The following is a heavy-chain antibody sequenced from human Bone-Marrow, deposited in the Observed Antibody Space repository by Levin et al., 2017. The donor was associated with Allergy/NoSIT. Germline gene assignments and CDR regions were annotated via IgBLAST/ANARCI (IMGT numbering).Heavy chain of an antibody. J-gene: IGHJ6*03. CDR1: GFTFSSYA. V-gene: IGHV3-23*01. D-gene: IGHD2-15*01. CDR2: ISGSGGST. Sequence: GGSLRLSCAASGFTFSSYAMSWVRQAPGKGLEWVSAISGSGGSTYYADSVKGRFTISRDNSKNTLYLQMNSLRAEDTAVYYCAKDGGEVVVAATATSNYYYYYYMDVWGKGTTVTVSS. CDR3: AKDGGEVVVAATATSNYYYYYYMDV.